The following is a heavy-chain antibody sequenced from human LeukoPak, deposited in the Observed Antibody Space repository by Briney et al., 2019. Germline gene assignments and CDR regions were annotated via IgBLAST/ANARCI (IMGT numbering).Heavy chain of an antibody. CDR2: ISGSGGST. CDR3: AKGSDVLLWFGEFQNWFDP. J-gene: IGHJ5*02. CDR1: GFTVSNYY. V-gene: IGHV3-23*01. D-gene: IGHD3-10*01. Sequence: GGSLRLSCAASGFTVSNYYMNWVRQAPGKGLEWVSAISGSGGSTYYADSVKGRFTISRDNSKNTLYLQMNSLRAEDTAVYYCAKGSDVLLWFGEFQNWFDPWGQGTLVTVSS.